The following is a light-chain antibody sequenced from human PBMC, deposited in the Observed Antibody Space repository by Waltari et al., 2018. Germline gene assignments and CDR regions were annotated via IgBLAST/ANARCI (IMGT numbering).Light chain of an antibody. CDR3: SSYASSGTWV. CDR1: SSDVGSYNL. Sequence: QSALTQPASVSGSPGQSTTISCTGTSSDVGSYNLVSWYQQHPGKAPKLMIYEVSKRPSGVSNRFSGSKSGNTASLTISGLQAEDEADYYCSSYASSGTWVFGGGTKLTVL. J-gene: IGLJ3*02. CDR2: EVS. V-gene: IGLV2-23*02.